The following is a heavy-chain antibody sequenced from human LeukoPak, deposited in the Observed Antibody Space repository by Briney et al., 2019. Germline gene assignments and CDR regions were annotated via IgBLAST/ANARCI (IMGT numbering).Heavy chain of an antibody. CDR1: GFTFSNYG. Sequence: GGSLRLSCAAPGFTFSNYGMHWVRQAPGKGLEWVAVIWYDGSNKYYADSVKGRFTISRDNSKNTLYLQMSSLRAEDTAVYYCAKDYYGPSGGIDYWGQGTLVTVSS. V-gene: IGHV3-33*06. D-gene: IGHD3-10*01. CDR2: IWYDGSNK. CDR3: AKDYYGPSGGIDY. J-gene: IGHJ4*02.